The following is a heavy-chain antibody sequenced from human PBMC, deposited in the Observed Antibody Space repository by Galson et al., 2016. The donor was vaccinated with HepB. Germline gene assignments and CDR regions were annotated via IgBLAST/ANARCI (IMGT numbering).Heavy chain of an antibody. CDR3: VRDPYGGDGA. CDR2: VSQDGSEK. CDR1: GFTFSRSW. V-gene: IGHV3-7*01. D-gene: IGHD4-23*01. Sequence: SLRLSCAASGFTFSRSWMTWVRQAPGKGLEWVAIVSQDGSEKNYMDSVKGRFTISRDNAKNSLYLQLNSLRVEDTAVYYRVRDPYGGDGAWGQGTLVTVSS. J-gene: IGHJ5*02.